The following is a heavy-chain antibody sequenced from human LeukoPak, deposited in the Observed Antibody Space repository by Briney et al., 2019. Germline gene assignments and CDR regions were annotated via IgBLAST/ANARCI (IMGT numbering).Heavy chain of an antibody. J-gene: IGHJ6*02. V-gene: IGHV3-21*04. Sequence: GGSLRLSCAASGFTFSSYSMNWVRQAPGKGLEWVSSISSSSYIYYADSVKGRFTISRDNSKNTLYLQMNSLRAEDTAVYYCARSPNYYFYGMDVWGQGTTVTVSS. CDR2: ISSSSYI. CDR3: ARSPNYYFYGMDV. CDR1: GFTFSSYS.